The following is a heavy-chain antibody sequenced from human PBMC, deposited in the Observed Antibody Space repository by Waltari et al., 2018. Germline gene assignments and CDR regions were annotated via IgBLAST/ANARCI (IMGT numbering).Heavy chain of an antibody. D-gene: IGHD2-15*01. V-gene: IGHV4-4*02. CDR3: ARDRGRGLYLDS. CDR2: VRGSGKT. CDR1: GDSMRDTFW. Sequence: QLQLQESGPRLVKPSGPLSLTCAVSGDSMRDTFWWSWVRQPPGKGLEWIGQVRGSGKTNYNPSFASRVTISLDTSSNQISLRLTSAAAADTAVYYCARDRGRGLYLDSWGQGTLIAVSP. J-gene: IGHJ4*02.